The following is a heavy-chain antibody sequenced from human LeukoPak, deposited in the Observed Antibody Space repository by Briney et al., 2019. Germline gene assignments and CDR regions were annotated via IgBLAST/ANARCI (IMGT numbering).Heavy chain of an antibody. CDR1: GFTFSSYG. D-gene: IGHD6-13*01. J-gene: IGHJ5*02. V-gene: IGHV3-30*02. CDR2: IRYDGSNK. CDR3: AKSSYSSSWYQNWFDP. Sequence: PGGSLRLSCAASGFTFSSYGMHWVRQAPGKGLEWVAFIRYDGSNKYYADSVKGRFTISRDNSKNTLYLQMNSLRAEDTAVYYCAKSSYSSSWYQNWFDPWGQGTLVTVSS.